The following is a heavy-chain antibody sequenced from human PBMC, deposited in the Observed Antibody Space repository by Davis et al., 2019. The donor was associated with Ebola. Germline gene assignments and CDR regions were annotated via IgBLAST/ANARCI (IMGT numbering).Heavy chain of an antibody. J-gene: IGHJ6*02. Sequence: PGGSLRLSCAASGFTFSSYEMNWVRQAPGKGLEWVSYISSSGSTIYYADSVKGRFTISRDNAKNSLYLQMNSLRAEDTAVYYCAREKQQLVIGRYYYYGMDVWGQGTTVTVSS. CDR2: ISSSGSTI. CDR3: AREKQQLVIGRYYYYGMDV. V-gene: IGHV3-48*03. D-gene: IGHD6-13*01. CDR1: GFTFSSYE.